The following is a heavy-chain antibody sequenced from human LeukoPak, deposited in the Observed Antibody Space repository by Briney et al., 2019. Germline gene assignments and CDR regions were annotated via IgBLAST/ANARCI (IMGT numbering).Heavy chain of an antibody. CDR3: ACDPWDHYMDV. D-gene: IGHD1-26*01. V-gene: IGHV3-33*03. CDR1: GFTFNSYG. CDR2: IWYDGSNK. J-gene: IGHJ6*03. Sequence: GGSLRLSCAASGFTFNSYGMHWVRQAPGKGLEWVAVIWYDGSNKYYADSVKGRFTISRDNAKNSLYLQMNSLRAEDTAVYYCACDPWDHYMDVWGKGTTVTVSS.